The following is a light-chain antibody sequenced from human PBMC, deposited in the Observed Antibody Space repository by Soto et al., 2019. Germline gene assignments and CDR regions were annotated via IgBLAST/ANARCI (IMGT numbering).Light chain of an antibody. CDR2: DAS. CDR1: QAITSW. J-gene: IGKJ5*01. CDR3: QQYENLPT. V-gene: IGKV1-33*01. Sequence: DIHVTQSPSSVSASVGDRVTITCRASQAITSWLAWYQQKPGRAPKLLIYDASNLEAGVPSRFRGSGSGTDFTFTISRLQPEDIATYYCQQYENLPTFGQGTRLEIK.